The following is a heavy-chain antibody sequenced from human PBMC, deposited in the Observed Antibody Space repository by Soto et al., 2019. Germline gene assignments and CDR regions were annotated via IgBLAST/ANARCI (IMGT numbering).Heavy chain of an antibody. CDR3: TRDLWYYYDSSGYYLDY. CDR1: GFTFSSYA. Sequence: GGSLRLSCAASGFTFSSYAMHWVRQAPGKGLEWVGFIRSKAYGGTTEYAASVKGRFTISRDDSKSIAYLQMNSLKTEDTAVYYCTRDLWYYYDSSGYYLDYWGQGTLVTVSS. CDR2: IRSKAYGGTT. D-gene: IGHD3-22*01. J-gene: IGHJ4*02. V-gene: IGHV3-49*04.